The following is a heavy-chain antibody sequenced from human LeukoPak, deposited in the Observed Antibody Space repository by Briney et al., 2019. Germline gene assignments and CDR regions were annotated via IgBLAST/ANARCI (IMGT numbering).Heavy chain of an antibody. CDR3: ARDPSSYSDYDRGIDY. J-gene: IGHJ4*02. Sequence: PGGSLRLSCAASGFTFSTYEMNWVRQAPGKGLEWVSYISSRGSSIYYADSVKGRFTISRDNAKKSLHLQMNSLRAEDTAVYYCARDPSSYSDYDRGIDYWGQGILVTVSS. D-gene: IGHD5-12*01. V-gene: IGHV3-48*03. CDR2: ISSRGSSI. CDR1: GFTFSTYE.